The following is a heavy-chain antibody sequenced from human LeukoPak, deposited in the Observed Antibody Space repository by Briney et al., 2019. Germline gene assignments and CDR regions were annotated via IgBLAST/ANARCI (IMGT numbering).Heavy chain of an antibody. CDR3: ARESADYYDSSGYYYLVYYFDY. CDR2: INPNSGGT. D-gene: IGHD3-22*01. V-gene: IGHV1-2*02. Sequence: ASVKVSCKASGYTFTGYYMHWVRQAPGQGPEWMGWINPNSGGTNYAQKFQGRVTMTRDTSISTAYMELSRLRSDDTAVYYCARESADYYDSSGYYYLVYYFDYWGQGTLVTVSS. CDR1: GYTFTGYY. J-gene: IGHJ4*02.